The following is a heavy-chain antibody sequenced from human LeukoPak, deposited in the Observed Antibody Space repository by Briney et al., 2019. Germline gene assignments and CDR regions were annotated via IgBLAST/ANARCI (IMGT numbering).Heavy chain of an antibody. CDR3: ARGGTVRNGMDV. J-gene: IGHJ6*02. CDR1: GGSTSSYY. V-gene: IGHV4-59*01. Sequence: PSETLSLTCTASGGSTSSYYWSWIRQPPGKGLEWIGYIYYSGSTNYNPSLKSRVTISVDTSRNQFSLKLSSVTAADTAVYYCARGGTVRNGMDVWGQGTTVTVSS. CDR2: IYYSGST. D-gene: IGHD1-26*01.